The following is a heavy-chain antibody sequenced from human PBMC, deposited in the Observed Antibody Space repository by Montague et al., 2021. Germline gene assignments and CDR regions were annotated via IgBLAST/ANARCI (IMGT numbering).Heavy chain of an antibody. CDR3: ARDREGGSYKRGIEH. D-gene: IGHD3-10*01. CDR1: GGSISSSTHY. CDR2: IFHNGDS. J-gene: IGHJ4*02. Sequence: SETLSLTCTVSGGSISSSTHYWGWIRQPPGKGLDWIGSIFHNGDSFYNPSLKSPVIISVDTSGNQFSLRLTSVTAADTAVYFCARDREGGSYKRGIEHWGQGILVTVSS. V-gene: IGHV4-39*02.